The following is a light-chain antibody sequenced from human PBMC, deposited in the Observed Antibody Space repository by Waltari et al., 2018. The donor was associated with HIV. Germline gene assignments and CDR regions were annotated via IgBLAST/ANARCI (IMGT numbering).Light chain of an antibody. CDR3: VLYMGGGIWV. V-gene: IGLV8-61*01. CDR2: STN. CDR1: SGSVSTSYY. J-gene: IGLJ3*02. Sequence: QTVVTQEPSFSVSPGGTVTLTCGLNSGSVSTSYYPSWYQQTPGQTPRTLIYSTNSRSSGVLDRFSGSILGNKAALTITGAQADDESDYYCVLYMGGGIWVFGGGTKVTVL.